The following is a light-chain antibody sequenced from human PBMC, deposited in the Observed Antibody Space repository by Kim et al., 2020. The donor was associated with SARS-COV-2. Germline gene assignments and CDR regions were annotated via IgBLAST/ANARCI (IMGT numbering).Light chain of an antibody. Sequence: ALGQTVRIPCQGDSLRSYYASWYQQKPGQAPVLVIYGKNNRPSGIPDRFSGSSSGNTASLTITGAQAEDEADYYCISRDSSGPVVFGGGTQLTVL. CDR3: ISRDSSGPVV. CDR1: SLRSYY. V-gene: IGLV3-19*01. CDR2: GKN. J-gene: IGLJ2*01.